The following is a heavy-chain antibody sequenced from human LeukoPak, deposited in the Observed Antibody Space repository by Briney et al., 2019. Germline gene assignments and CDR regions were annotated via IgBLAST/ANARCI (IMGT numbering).Heavy chain of an antibody. D-gene: IGHD6-13*01. CDR3: AREKIASSGNNWFDP. CDR2: VSFDSNNK. CDR1: GFTFSSFA. Sequence: GRSLRLSCAASGFTFSSFAMHWVRQAPGKGLDWVAVVSFDSNNKYYADSVRGRFTIPRDNSKNTLYLQINSLRSEDTALYYCAREKIASSGNNWFDPWGQGTLVTVSS. J-gene: IGHJ5*02. V-gene: IGHV3-30*04.